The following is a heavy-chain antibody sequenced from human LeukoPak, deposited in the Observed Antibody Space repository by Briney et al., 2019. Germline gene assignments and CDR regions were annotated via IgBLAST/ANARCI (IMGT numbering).Heavy chain of an antibody. V-gene: IGHV3-30*02. CDR2: IRYDGSNK. CDR1: GFTFSSYG. D-gene: IGHD4-17*01. Sequence: GGSLRLSCAASGFTFSSYGMHWVRQAPGKGLEWVAFIRYDGSNKYYADSVKGRLTISRDNSKNTLYLQMNSLRAEDTAVYYCARDDDYGDYFFDYWGQGTLVTVSS. CDR3: ARDDDYGDYFFDY. J-gene: IGHJ4*02.